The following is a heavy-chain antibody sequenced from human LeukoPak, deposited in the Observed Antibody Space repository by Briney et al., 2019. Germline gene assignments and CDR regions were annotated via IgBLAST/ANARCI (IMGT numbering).Heavy chain of an antibody. CDR1: GFTFGTYA. Sequence: GGSLRLSCAASGFTFGTYAMSWVRQAPGKGLEWVSAISGSADGTYYADSVKGRFTVSRDNSKKSLYLHMNSLRPEDTAMYYCARDPDPRDYYGSGSRAAADYWGQGTLVTVSS. V-gene: IGHV3-23*01. D-gene: IGHD3-10*01. CDR2: ISGSADGT. J-gene: IGHJ4*02. CDR3: ARDPDPRDYYGSGSRAAADY.